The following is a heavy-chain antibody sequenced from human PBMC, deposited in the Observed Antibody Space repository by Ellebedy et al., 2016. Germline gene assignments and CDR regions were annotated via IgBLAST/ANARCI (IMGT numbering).Heavy chain of an antibody. Sequence: SETLSLTXAVYGGSFSGYYWSWIRQPPGKGLEWIGEINHSGSTNYNPSLKSRVTISVDTSENQFSLKLSSVTAADTAVYYCARAPYYDILTGRYYYYGMDVWGQGTTVTVSS. D-gene: IGHD3-9*01. V-gene: IGHV4-34*01. CDR3: ARAPYYDILTGRYYYYGMDV. CDR2: INHSGST. CDR1: GGSFSGYY. J-gene: IGHJ6*02.